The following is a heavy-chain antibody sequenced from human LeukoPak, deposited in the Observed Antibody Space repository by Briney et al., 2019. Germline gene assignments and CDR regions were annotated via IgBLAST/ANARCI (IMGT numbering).Heavy chain of an antibody. D-gene: IGHD3-16*01. Sequence: PSETLSLTCTVSGGSISSGSYYWSWIRQPAGKGLEWIGCIYTSGSTNYNPSLKSRVTISVDTSKNQFSLKLSSVTAADTAVYYCAREQGGAFDIWGQGTMVTVSS. CDR1: GGSISSGSYY. V-gene: IGHV4-61*02. CDR3: AREQGGAFDI. CDR2: IYTSGST. J-gene: IGHJ3*02.